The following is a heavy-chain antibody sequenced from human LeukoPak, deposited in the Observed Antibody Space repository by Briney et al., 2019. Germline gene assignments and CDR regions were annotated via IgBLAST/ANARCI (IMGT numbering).Heavy chain of an antibody. CDR3: ASSKTNGDSSGWYAWFDP. J-gene: IGHJ5*02. CDR2: IYYSGYT. CDR1: GGSINSYY. V-gene: IGHV4-59*01. Sequence: SETLSLTCTVSGGSINSYYWSWIRQPPGKGLEWIGYIYYSGYTNYNPSLKSRLTISVDTSKNQFSLKLSSVTAADTAVYYCASSKTNGDSSGWYAWFDPWGQGTLVTVSS. D-gene: IGHD6-19*01.